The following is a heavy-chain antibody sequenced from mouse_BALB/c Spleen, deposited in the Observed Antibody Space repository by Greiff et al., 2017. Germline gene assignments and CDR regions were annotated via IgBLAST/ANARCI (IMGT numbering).Heavy chain of an antibody. Sequence: QVQLQQPGAELVKPGASVKLSCKASGYTFTSYWMQWVKQRPGQGLEWIGAIYPGDGDTRYTQKFKGKATLTADKSSSTAYMQLSSLASEDSAVYYCARAYFPYAMDYWGQGTSVTVSS. V-gene: IGHV1-87*01. CDR3: ARAYFPYAMDY. D-gene: IGHD2-10*01. CDR1: GYTFTSYW. CDR2: IYPGDGDT. J-gene: IGHJ4*01.